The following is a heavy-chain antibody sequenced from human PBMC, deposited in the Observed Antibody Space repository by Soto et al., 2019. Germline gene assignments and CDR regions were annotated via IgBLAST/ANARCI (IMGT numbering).Heavy chain of an antibody. CDR2: ISAGGANT. CDR3: AKKFVTTTGHNYFDP. CDR1: GFTFSSYA. V-gene: IGHV3-23*01. Sequence: GGSLRLSCAASGFTFSSYAMNWVRQAPGKGLEWVSTISAGGANTFYADSVKGRFTISRDNSESTVYLQMNSLRAEDTAVYYCAKKFVTTTGHNYFDPWGQGTLVTVSS. J-gene: IGHJ5*02. D-gene: IGHD1-1*01.